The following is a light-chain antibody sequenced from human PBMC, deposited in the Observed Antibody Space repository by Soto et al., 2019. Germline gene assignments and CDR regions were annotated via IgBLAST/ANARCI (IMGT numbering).Light chain of an antibody. V-gene: IGLV1-51*01. J-gene: IGLJ2*01. CDR3: GAWDTSLSAAV. CDR2: DNN. Sequence: QSVLTQPPSVSAAPGQTVTISCSGSSSNIGNNYVSWYQQFPGTAPKLLISDNNKRPSGIPDRFSGSKSGTSATLGITGLQTGDEAHYYCGAWDTSLSAAVFGGGTKLTVL. CDR1: SSNIGNNY.